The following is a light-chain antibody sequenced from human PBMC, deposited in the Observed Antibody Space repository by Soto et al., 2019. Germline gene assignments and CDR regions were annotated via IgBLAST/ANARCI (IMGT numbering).Light chain of an antibody. CDR2: DDS. V-gene: IGLV3-21*02. Sequence: SYELTQPPSVSVAPGQTARITCGGNNIESKSVHWYQQRPGQAPVLVVHDDSDRPSGIPERISGSNSGNTATLTIGRVEAGDEAEYYCQVWDGLSDHVIFGGGTKLTVL. CDR1: NIESKS. CDR3: QVWDGLSDHVI. J-gene: IGLJ2*01.